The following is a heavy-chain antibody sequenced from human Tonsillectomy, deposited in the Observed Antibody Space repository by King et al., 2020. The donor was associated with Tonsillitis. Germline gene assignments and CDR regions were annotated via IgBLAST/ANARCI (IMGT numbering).Heavy chain of an antibody. D-gene: IGHD2-15*01. CDR1: GFTFSDYY. V-gene: IGHV3-11*05. CDR2: ISPSGTTYT. CDR3: ARALIVVPPGAFDI. J-gene: IGHJ3*02. Sequence: VQLVESGGGLVKPGGSLRLSCGASGFTFSDYYMTWIRQAPGKGLEWVSYISPSGTTYTNYADSVKGRFTISRDNAKNSLYLQMNSLGAEDTAVYYCARALIVVPPGAFDIWGQGTMVTVSS.